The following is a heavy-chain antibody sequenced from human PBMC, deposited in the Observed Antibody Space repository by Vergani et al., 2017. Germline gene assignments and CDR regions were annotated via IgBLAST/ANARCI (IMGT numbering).Heavy chain of an antibody. CDR3: AREGLHSGSGSYNDY. D-gene: IGHD3-10*01. V-gene: IGHV4-38-2*02. J-gene: IGHJ4*02. CDR2: INHSGST. CDR1: GCSIRTNYY. Sequence: QVQLQESGPGPVKPSETLSLTCTVSGCSIRTNYYWGWIRQPPGKGLEWIGSINHSGSTYYNPSLKSRITMSVDTSKNQFSLRLSSVTAADTAMYYCAREGLHSGSGSYNDYWGQGTLVTVSS.